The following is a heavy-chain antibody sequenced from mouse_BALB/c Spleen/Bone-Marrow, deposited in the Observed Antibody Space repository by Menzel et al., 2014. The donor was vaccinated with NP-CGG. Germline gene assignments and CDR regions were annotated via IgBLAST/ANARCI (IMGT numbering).Heavy chain of an antibody. CDR3: NRVMVTTSY. Sequence: EVQLQQSGAELVRSGASVKLSCTASGFNIKDYYMHWVKQRPEQGLEWIGWIDPENGDTEYAPKFQGRATMTADTSSNTVYLQLRSLTSEDTAVYYCNRVMVTTSYWGQGTTLTVSS. D-gene: IGHD2-2*01. CDR2: IDPENGDT. J-gene: IGHJ2*01. V-gene: IGHV14-4*02. CDR1: GFNIKDYY.